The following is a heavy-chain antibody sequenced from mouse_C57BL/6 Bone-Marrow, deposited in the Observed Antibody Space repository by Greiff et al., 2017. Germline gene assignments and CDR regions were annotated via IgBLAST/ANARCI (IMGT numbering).Heavy chain of an antibody. D-gene: IGHD2-10*02. V-gene: IGHV1-80*01. CDR3: ALGGMVVSAMDY. CDR1: GYAFSSYW. CDR2: IYPGDGDT. J-gene: IGHJ4*01. Sequence: QVQLQQSGAELVKPGASVKISCKASGYAFSSYWMNWVKQRPGKGLEWIGQIYPGDGDTNYNGKFKGKATLTADKSSSTAYMQLSSLTSEDSAVYFCALGGMVVSAMDYWGQGTSVTVSS.